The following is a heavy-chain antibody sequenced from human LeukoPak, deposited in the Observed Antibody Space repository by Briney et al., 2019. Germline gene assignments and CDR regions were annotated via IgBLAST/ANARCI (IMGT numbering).Heavy chain of an antibody. D-gene: IGHD3-9*01. CDR3: ARSVLRYFDCLLPFDY. Sequence: ASVKVSCKASGGTFSSYAISWVRQAPGQGLEWMGGIIPIFGTANYAQKFQGRVTITADESTSTAYMELSSLRSEDTAVYYCARSVLRYFDCLLPFDYWGQGTLVTVSS. J-gene: IGHJ4*02. V-gene: IGHV1-69*13. CDR2: IIPIFGTA. CDR1: GGTFSSYA.